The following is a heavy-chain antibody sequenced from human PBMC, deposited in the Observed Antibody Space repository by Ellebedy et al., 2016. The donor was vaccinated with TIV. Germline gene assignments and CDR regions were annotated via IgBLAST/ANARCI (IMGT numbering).Heavy chain of an antibody. CDR1: GFTFSSYS. CDR2: ISSSSSTI. CDR3: AKPWGEQWLVPSLDY. J-gene: IGHJ4*02. V-gene: IGHV3-48*04. Sequence: GESLKISXAASGFTFSSYSMNWVRQAPGKGLEWVSYISSSSSTIYYADSVKGRFTISRDNAKNSLYLQMNSLRAEDTAVYYCAKPWGEQWLVPSLDYWGQGTLVTVSS. D-gene: IGHD6-19*01.